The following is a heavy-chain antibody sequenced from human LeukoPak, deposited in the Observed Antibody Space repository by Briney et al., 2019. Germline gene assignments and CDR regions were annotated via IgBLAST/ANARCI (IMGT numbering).Heavy chain of an antibody. D-gene: IGHD3-10*01. CDR3: ARDRGGGSGTYYILY. V-gene: IGHV1-2*02. CDR1: GYSFTDYY. Sequence: GASVKVSCKASGYSFTDYYMHLVRQAPGQGLEWMGWINPNSGGTNYAQKFQGRVTMTRDTSISTAYMELSSLRSDDTAVYYCARDRGGGSGTYYILYWGQGSLVTVSS. CDR2: INPNSGGT. J-gene: IGHJ4*02.